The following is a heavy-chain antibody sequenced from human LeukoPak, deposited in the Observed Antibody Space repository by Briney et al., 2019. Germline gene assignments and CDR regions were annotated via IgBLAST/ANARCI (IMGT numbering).Heavy chain of an antibody. Sequence: SETLSLTCAVYGGSFSGYYWSWIRQPPGKGLEWIGEINHSGSTNYNPSLKSRVTISVDTSKNQFSLKLSSVTAADTAAYYCARQGNELGTFDYWGQGTLVTVSS. CDR2: INHSGST. CDR1: GGSFSGYY. D-gene: IGHD3-16*01. V-gene: IGHV4-34*01. J-gene: IGHJ4*02. CDR3: ARQGNELGTFDY.